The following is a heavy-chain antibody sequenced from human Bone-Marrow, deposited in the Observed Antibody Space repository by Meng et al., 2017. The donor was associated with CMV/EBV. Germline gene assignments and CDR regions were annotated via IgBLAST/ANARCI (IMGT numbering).Heavy chain of an antibody. CDR1: GFTFSDYY. V-gene: IGHV3-11*01. Sequence: GESLKISCAASGFTFSDYYMTWIRQAPGKGLEWLSYVSGSGNNIYYADSVKGRFTISRDNAKNLVYLQMNSLRAEDTAVYYCAKDQELAYFDYWGQGTLVTVSS. CDR2: VSGSGNNI. D-gene: IGHD6-13*01. J-gene: IGHJ4*02. CDR3: AKDQELAYFDY.